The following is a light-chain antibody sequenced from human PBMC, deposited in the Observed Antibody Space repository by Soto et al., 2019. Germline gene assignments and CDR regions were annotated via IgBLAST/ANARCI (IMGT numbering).Light chain of an antibody. J-gene: IGKJ1*01. Sequence: EIVLTQSPGTLSLSPGERATLSCRASQSVSNNYLAWYQQKPGQAPRLLIYGASNRATGIPDRFSGSGSGTDFTLSITRLQPEDCAVYYCQQYGSSPWTSGQGTKVDIK. V-gene: IGKV3-20*01. CDR3: QQYGSSPWT. CDR2: GAS. CDR1: QSVSNNY.